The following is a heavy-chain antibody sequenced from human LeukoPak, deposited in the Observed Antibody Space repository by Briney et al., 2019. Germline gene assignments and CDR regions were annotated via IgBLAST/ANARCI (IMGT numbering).Heavy chain of an antibody. V-gene: IGHV3-30*04. J-gene: IGHJ3*02. CDR2: ISSNGGDK. CDR1: GLTLSSFA. CDR3: ATEKESGYGAFDI. D-gene: IGHD5-12*01. Sequence: GGSLRLSCAASGLTLSSFAMHWVRQAPGKGLEGVADISSNGGDKYYADSVRGRFTISRDISENTLYLQMNSLRAEDTAVYYCATEKESGYGAFDIWGQGTMVTVSS.